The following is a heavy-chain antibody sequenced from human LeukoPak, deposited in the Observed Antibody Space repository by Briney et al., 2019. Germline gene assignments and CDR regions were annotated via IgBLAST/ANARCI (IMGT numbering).Heavy chain of an antibody. CDR2: VYYSGST. CDR1: GGSVSGYY. D-gene: IGHD2-15*01. J-gene: IGHJ4*02. CDR3: ARIHRYCSGGACYVLDN. Sequence: SETLSLTCVVSGGSVSGYYWGWIRQPPGRGLEWIGYVYYSGSTNYNPSFKSRITISVDTSRNQFSLQLSSVTAADTAAYYCARIHRYCSGGACYVLDNWGQGTLVAVSS. V-gene: IGHV4-59*02.